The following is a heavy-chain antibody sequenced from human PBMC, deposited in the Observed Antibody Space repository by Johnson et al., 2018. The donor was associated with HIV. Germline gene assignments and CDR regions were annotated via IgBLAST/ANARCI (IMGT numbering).Heavy chain of an antibody. CDR2: LWYDGTTA. CDR3: AKTGGGAALDS. CDR1: GFTFNIYG. D-gene: IGHD3-16*01. Sequence: QVRLVESGGGLVQPGGSLRLSCAASGFTFNIYGMHWVRQAPGKGLEWVAILWYDGTTAFYADSVKGRFTISRDTSKKMLYLQMNSLRVDDTAVYYCAKTGGGAALDSWGQGTMVTVSS. V-gene: IGHV3-33*03. J-gene: IGHJ3*02.